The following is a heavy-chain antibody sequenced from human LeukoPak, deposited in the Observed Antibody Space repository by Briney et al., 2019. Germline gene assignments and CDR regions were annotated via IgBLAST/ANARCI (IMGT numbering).Heavy chain of an antibody. Sequence: SSETLSLTCTVSGGSIFSSYWNWIRQPPGRGLEWIGYIYSTGITSYNPSLKSRGTISIATSKNQFSLGLNSVTAADTAFYYCARRAYFDTSGYSPAAGYFDLWGRGTLVTVSS. CDR2: IYSTGIT. CDR3: ARRAYFDTSGYSPAAGYFDL. D-gene: IGHD3-22*01. J-gene: IGHJ2*01. CDR1: GGSIFSSY. V-gene: IGHV4-59*08.